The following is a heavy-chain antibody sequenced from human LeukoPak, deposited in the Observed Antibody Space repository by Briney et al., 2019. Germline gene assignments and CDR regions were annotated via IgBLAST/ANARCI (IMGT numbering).Heavy chain of an antibody. D-gene: IGHD1-26*01. CDR1: GFTFSSYS. CDR2: ISSSSSYI. J-gene: IGHJ4*02. V-gene: IGHV3-21*01. CDR3: ARDSGSYGRTPDYFDY. Sequence: GGSLRLSCAASGFTFSSYSMSWVRQAPGKGLEWVSSISSSSSYIYYADSVKGRFTISRDNAKNSLYLQMNSLRAEDTAVYFCARDSGSYGRTPDYFDYWGQGTLVTVSS.